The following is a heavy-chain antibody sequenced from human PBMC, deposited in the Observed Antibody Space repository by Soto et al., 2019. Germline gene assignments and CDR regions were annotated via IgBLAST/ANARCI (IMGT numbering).Heavy chain of an antibody. CDR3: ARRRGGTYYIDY. CDR1: GYSFTSYW. J-gene: IGHJ4*02. V-gene: IGHV5-51*01. CDR2: IYPGDSYT. Sequence: PGESLKISCKVSGYSFTSYWIGWVRQMPGKGLEWMGVIYPGDSYTTYSPSFEGQVTVSADESISTAYLQWSSLKASDTAMYYCARRRGGTYYIDYWGQGTLVTVSS. D-gene: IGHD1-26*01.